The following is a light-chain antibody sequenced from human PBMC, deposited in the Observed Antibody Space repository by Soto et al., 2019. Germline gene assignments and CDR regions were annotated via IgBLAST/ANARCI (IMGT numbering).Light chain of an antibody. V-gene: IGKV1-5*03. CDR1: QDVDKW. CDR3: QQYSSYWT. J-gene: IGKJ1*01. Sequence: ILMSQSPSSLSASVRDTVAITCRASQDVDKWLAWYQQKPGKAPKLLIYKSSTLIGGVPSRFSAVGSGTEYSLTISGLQPEDVATYYCQQYSSYWTFGQGTMVEIK. CDR2: KSS.